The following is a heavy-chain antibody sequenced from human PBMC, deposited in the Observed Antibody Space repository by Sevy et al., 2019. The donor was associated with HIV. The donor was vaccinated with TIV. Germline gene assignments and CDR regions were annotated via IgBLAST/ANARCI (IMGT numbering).Heavy chain of an antibody. CDR1: GGSFSGYY. V-gene: IGHV4-34*01. CDR3: ARWGILYGSGSYTYDY. CDR2: INHSGST. J-gene: IGHJ4*02. Sequence: SETLSLTCAVYGGSFSGYYWSWIRQPPGKGLEWIGEINHSGSTNYNPSLKSRVTISVDTSKNQFSLKLSSVTAADTAVYYCARWGILYGSGSYTYDYWGQGTLVTVSS. D-gene: IGHD3-10*01.